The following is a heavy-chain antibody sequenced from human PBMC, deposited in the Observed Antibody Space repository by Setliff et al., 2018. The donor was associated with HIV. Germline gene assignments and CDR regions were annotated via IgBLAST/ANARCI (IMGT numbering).Heavy chain of an antibody. J-gene: IGHJ4*02. CDR2: ISAYNDNA. V-gene: IGHV1-18*01. D-gene: IGHD3-3*01. CDR3: ARVPYNFWSGYPLDY. CDR1: GYTFTDYA. Sequence: ASVKVSCKASGYTFTDYAMNWVRQAPGQGLEWMGWISAYNDNANYVQELQGRVTMTTDTSTSTAYMELRSLRSDDTAVYYCARVPYNFWSGYPLDYWGQGTLVTVSS.